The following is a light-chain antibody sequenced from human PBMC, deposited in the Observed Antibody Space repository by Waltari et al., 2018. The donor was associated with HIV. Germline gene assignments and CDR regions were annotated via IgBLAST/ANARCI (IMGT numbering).Light chain of an antibody. CDR3: QQGYSSPYT. CDR1: QSISTY. V-gene: IGKV1-39*01. Sequence: DIQMTQSPSSLSASVGDRVIITCRASQSISTYLNWYQQKPGKAPKLLIYAASSLQSGVPSGFRGGGSGTDFSLTISSLQPEDFATYYCQQGYSSPYTFGQGTKVEIK. J-gene: IGKJ2*01. CDR2: AAS.